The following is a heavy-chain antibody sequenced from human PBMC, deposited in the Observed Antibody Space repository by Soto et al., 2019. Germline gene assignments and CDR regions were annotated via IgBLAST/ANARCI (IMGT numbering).Heavy chain of an antibody. D-gene: IGHD6-19*01. J-gene: IGHJ4*02. CDR3: ARRYGWNFDY. Sequence: QVQLQESGPGLVKPSETLSLTCTVSGGSISSYYWSWIRQPPGKGLECIGYIYYSGSTNYNPSLKSRVTISVDTSKNQFSLKLSSVTAADTAVYYCARRYGWNFDYWGQGTLVTVSS. CDR1: GGSISSYY. V-gene: IGHV4-59*08. CDR2: IYYSGST.